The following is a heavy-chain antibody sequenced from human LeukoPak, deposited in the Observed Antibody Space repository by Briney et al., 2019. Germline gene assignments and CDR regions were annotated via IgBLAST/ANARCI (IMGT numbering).Heavy chain of an antibody. Sequence: GGSLRLSCAASGFTFSSYAMSWVRQAPGKGLEWVSVIYSGGSTYYADSVKGRFTISRDNSKNTLYLQMNSLRAEDTAVYYCARDAHYGSGTAFDYWGQGTLVTVSS. V-gene: IGHV3-66*01. CDR3: ARDAHYGSGTAFDY. J-gene: IGHJ4*02. CDR1: GFTFSSYA. CDR2: IYSGGST. D-gene: IGHD3-10*01.